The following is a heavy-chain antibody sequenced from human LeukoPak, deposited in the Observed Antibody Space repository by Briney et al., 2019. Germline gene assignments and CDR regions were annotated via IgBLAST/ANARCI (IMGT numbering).Heavy chain of an antibody. J-gene: IGHJ3*02. D-gene: IGHD2-21*02. CDR3: ARDSSYCGGDCNTDKDAFDI. CDR2: INAGNGNT. V-gene: IGHV1-3*01. CDR1: GYTFTDYA. Sequence: ASVKVSCKASGYTFTDYAMQWLRQAPGQRLEWMGWINAGNGNTNYAQKLQGRVTMTTDTSTSTAYMELRSLRSDDTAVYYCARDSSYCGGDCNTDKDAFDIWGQGTMVTVSS.